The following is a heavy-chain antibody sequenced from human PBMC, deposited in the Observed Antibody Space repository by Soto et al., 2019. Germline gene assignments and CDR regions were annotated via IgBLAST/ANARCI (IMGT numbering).Heavy chain of an antibody. CDR2: IYYSGST. Sequence: PGKGLEWIGYIYYSGSTYYNPSLKSRVTISVDTSKNQFSLKLSSVTAADTAVYYCARATIVLVPAAMVSHWFDPWGQGTLVTVSS. V-gene: IGHV4-30-4*01. J-gene: IGHJ5*02. CDR3: ARATIVLVPAAMVSHWFDP. D-gene: IGHD2-2*01.